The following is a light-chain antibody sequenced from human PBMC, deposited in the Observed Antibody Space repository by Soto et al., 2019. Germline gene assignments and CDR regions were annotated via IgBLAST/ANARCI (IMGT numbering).Light chain of an antibody. V-gene: IGLV2-14*01. CDR2: AVS. J-gene: IGLJ1*01. Sequence: QSVLTQPASVSGSPGQSITISCTGTSXDVGLYDHVSWYQQHPGKAPQLMIYAVSNRPSGVSNRFSASKSGNTASLFISGLQAEDEADYYCSSYTSDSSYVFGSGTKVTVL. CDR1: SXDVGLYDH. CDR3: SSYTSDSSYV.